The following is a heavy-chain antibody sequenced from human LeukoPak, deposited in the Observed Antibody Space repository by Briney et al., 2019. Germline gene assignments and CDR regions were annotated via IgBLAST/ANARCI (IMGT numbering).Heavy chain of an antibody. CDR1: GYTFTSYY. CDR3: ARVPDYYGSGSSYYFDY. Sequence: ASVKVSCKASGYTFTSYYMHWVRQAPGQGLEWMGIINPSGGSTSYAQKFQGRVTMTRDTSTSTVYMELSSLRSEDTAVYYCARVPDYYGSGSSYYFDYWGQGTLVTVSS. J-gene: IGHJ4*02. CDR2: INPSGGST. D-gene: IGHD3-10*01. V-gene: IGHV1-46*01.